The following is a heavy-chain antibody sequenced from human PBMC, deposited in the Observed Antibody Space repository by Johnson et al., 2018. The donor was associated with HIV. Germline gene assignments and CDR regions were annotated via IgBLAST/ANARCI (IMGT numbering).Heavy chain of an antibody. J-gene: IGHJ3*01. CDR1: EFSFSTYA. V-gene: IGHV3-33*03. CDR3: ARDYNGGFDV. Sequence: QVQLMESGGGVVQPGRSLRLSCAASEFSFSTYAMHWVRQAPGKGLEWVALIWFAGGNTNYADSGKGRFTISRDNAKNTMSLQMNSLRAEDTAIYYCARDYNGGFDVWGQGTLVTVSS. CDR2: IWFAGGNT. D-gene: IGHD4-11*01.